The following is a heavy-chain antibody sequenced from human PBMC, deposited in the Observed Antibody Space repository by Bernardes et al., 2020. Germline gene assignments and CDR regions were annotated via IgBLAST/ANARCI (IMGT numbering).Heavy chain of an antibody. CDR1: GGSFSGYY. CDR3: ARGDGYCSGGSWYPLFDY. J-gene: IGHJ4*02. Sequence: SETLSLTCAVYGGSFSGYYWSWIRQPPGKGLEWIGEINHSGSTNYNPSLKSRVTISVDTSKNQFSLKLSSVTAADTAMYYCARGDGYCSGGSWYPLFDYWGQGTLVTVS. CDR2: INHSGST. D-gene: IGHD2-15*01. V-gene: IGHV4-34*01.